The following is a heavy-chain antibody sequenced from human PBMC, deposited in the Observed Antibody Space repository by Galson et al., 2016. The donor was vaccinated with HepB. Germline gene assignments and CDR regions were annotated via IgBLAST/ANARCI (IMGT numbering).Heavy chain of an antibody. CDR1: GYTFINYG. CDR2: ISAYNGNT. Sequence: SVKVSCKASGYTFINYGISWVRQAPGQGLEWMGWISAYNGNTNYVQKLQGRVTLTTDTSTSTAYMELRSLRSDDTAVYYCARDTYYDFWSGYFIDYWAQGTLVTVSS. D-gene: IGHD3-3*01. V-gene: IGHV1-18*01. J-gene: IGHJ4*02. CDR3: ARDTYYDFWSGYFIDY.